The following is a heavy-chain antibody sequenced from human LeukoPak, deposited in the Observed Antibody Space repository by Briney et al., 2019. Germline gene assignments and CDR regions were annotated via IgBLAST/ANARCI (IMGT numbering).Heavy chain of an antibody. Sequence: ASVKVSCKASGYTFTSYGISWVRQAPGQGLEWMGWISAYNGNTNYAQKLQGRVTMTTDTSTSTAYMELRSLRSDDTAVYYCARDWRSGSYQGIPGYWGQGTLVTVSS. V-gene: IGHV1-18*01. CDR1: GYTFTSYG. J-gene: IGHJ4*02. CDR3: ARDWRSGSYQGIPGY. CDR2: ISAYNGNT. D-gene: IGHD1-26*01.